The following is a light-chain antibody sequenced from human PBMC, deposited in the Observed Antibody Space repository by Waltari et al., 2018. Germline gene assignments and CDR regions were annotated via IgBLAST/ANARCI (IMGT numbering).Light chain of an antibody. CDR1: QSVFYSSTKNNH. CDR2: WGF. Sequence: DNVLTQSPDSLAVSLGERATINCKSSQSVFYSSTKNNHLDWYQQKPGQPPKLLIYWGFTREIGVPDRFTGSGSATDFTLTLSSLQAEDVAVYYCQEYYSNPLTFGGGTTVEIK. V-gene: IGKV4-1*01. J-gene: IGKJ4*01. CDR3: QEYYSNPLT.